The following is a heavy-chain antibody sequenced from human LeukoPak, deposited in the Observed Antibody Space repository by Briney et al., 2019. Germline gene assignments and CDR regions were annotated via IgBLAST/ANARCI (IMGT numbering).Heavy chain of an antibody. CDR2: IYYSGST. D-gene: IGHD4-17*01. Sequence: SETLSLTCTVSGGSISSSSYYWGWIRQPPGKGLEWIGYIYYSGSTNYNPSLKSRVTISVDTSKNQFSPKLSSVTAADTAVYYCARVSSRPGAYGDHFDYWGQGTLVTVSS. V-gene: IGHV4-61*05. J-gene: IGHJ4*02. CDR3: ARVSSRPGAYGDHFDY. CDR1: GGSISSSSYY.